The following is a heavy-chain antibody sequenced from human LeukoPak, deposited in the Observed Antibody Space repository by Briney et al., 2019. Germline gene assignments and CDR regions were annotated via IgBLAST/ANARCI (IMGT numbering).Heavy chain of an antibody. V-gene: IGHV3-30*18. Sequence: PGGSLRLSCAASGFTFSSYGMHWVRQAPGKGLEWVAVISYAGSNKYYADSVKGRFTISRDNSKNTLYLQMNSLRAEDTAVYYCAKEALRYCTDGVCSPFDPWGQGTLVTVSS. J-gene: IGHJ5*02. CDR2: ISYAGSNK. CDR1: GFTFSSYG. D-gene: IGHD2-8*01. CDR3: AKEALRYCTDGVCSPFDP.